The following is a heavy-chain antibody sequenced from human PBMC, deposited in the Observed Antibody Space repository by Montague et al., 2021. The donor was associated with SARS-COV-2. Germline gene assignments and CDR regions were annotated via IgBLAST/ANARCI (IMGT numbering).Heavy chain of an antibody. J-gene: IGHJ4*02. Sequence: SETLSLTCAVYGGSFSGYYWSWIRQPPGKGLEWIGEINHSGSTNYNPSLKSQVTISVDTSKNQFSLKLSSVTAADTAVYYCARDRYSSSWYGQKYYFDYWGQGTLVTVSS. CDR1: GGSFSGYY. V-gene: IGHV4-34*01. CDR3: ARDRYSSSWYGQKYYFDY. CDR2: INHSGST. D-gene: IGHD6-13*01.